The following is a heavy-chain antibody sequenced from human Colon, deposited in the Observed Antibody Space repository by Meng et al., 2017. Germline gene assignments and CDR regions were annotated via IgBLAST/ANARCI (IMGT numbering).Heavy chain of an antibody. CDR3: ASSDYYRSDY. Sequence: QVPLHESGPGPVKPSETLSLTCAVSGGSISRSDWWSWVRQPPGKGLEWIGETSHSGSTNYSPSLKSRVTISLDKSKNQLSLKLNSVTAADTAVYYCASSDYYRSDYWGQGTLVTVSS. D-gene: IGHD3-22*01. V-gene: IGHV4-4*02. CDR1: GGSISRSDW. CDR2: TSHSGST. J-gene: IGHJ4*02.